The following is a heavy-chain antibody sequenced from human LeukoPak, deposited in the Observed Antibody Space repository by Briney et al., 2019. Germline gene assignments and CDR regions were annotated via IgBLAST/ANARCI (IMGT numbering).Heavy chain of an antibody. CDR1: GDSVSSNSAA. CDR3: ARDYYDSSGYSHYDY. J-gene: IGHJ4*02. Sequence: SQTLSLTCAISGDSVSSNSAAWNWIRQSPSRGLXXLXXXYYRSKWYNDYAVSVKSRITINPDISKNQFALQLNSVTPEDTAVYYCARDYYDSSGYSHYDYWGQGTLVTVSS. V-gene: IGHV6-1*01. D-gene: IGHD3-22*01. CDR2: XYYRSKWYN.